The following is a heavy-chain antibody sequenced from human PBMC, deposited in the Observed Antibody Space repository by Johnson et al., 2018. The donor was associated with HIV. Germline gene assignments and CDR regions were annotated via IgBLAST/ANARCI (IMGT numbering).Heavy chain of an antibody. Sequence: EVQLVESGGGLVKPGGSLRLSCAASGFTFSSYAMHWVRQAPGKGLEYVSAISSNGGSTYYANSVKGRFTISRDNSKNTLYLQMGSLRAEDMAVYYCARGAIKYSSSWLGAFDIWGQGTMVTVAS. V-gene: IGHV3-64*01. D-gene: IGHD6-6*01. J-gene: IGHJ3*02. CDR1: GFTFSSYA. CDR2: ISSNGGST. CDR3: ARGAIKYSSSWLGAFDI.